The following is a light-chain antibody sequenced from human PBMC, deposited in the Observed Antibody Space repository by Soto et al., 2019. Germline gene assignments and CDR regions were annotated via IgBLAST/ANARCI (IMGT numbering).Light chain of an antibody. CDR2: GAS. J-gene: IGKJ2*01. V-gene: IGKV1-9*01. Sequence: DIQLTQSPSFLSASVGDRVTLTCRASQGINNYLAWYQQKPGKAPQLLIFGASKLQSGVPSRFSGSGGETEFSLTITGLQPDDFATYYGQQHNDYSAVTFGQGTKLEIK. CDR3: QQHNDYSAVT. CDR1: QGINNY.